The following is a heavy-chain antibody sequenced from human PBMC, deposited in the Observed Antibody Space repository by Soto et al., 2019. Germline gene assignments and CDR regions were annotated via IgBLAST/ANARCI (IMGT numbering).Heavy chain of an antibody. CDR2: IYYSGST. D-gene: IGHD1-20*01. V-gene: IGHV4-39*01. J-gene: IGHJ4*02. CDR3: ARHAVLTGSHDY. CDR1: GGSISSSSYY. Sequence: QLQRQESGPGLVKPSETLSLTCTVSGGSISSSSYYWGWIRQPPGKGLEWIGSIYYSGSTYYNPSLKSRVTISVDTSKNQFSLKLSSVTAADTAVYYCARHAVLTGSHDYWGQGTLVTVSS.